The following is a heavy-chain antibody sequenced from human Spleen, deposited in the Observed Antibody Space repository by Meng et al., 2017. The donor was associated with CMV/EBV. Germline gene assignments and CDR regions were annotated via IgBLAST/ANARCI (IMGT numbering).Heavy chain of an antibody. CDR2: INHSGST. CDR3: ASVHCSSTSCYLSGYFIRYYFDY. V-gene: IGHV4-34*01. CDR1: GGSFNAYY. D-gene: IGHD2-2*01. J-gene: IGHJ4*02. Sequence: SETLSLTCTVYGGSFNAYYYNWFRQAPGKGLEWIGEINHSGSTNYNPSLKSRVTISVDTSKNQFSLKLSSVTAADTAVYYCASVHCSSTSCYLSGYFIRYYFDYWGQGTLVTVSS.